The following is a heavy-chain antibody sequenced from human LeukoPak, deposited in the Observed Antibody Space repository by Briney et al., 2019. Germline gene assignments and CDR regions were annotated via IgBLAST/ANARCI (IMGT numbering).Heavy chain of an antibody. Sequence: PGGSLRLSCAASGFTFSSYGMHWVRQAPGKGLEWVAVIWYDGSNKYYADSVKGRFTISRDNSKNTLYLQMNSLRAEDTAVYYCAREAVLRYFAFDYWGQGTLVTVSS. V-gene: IGHV3-33*01. CDR2: IWYDGSNK. CDR1: GFTFSSYG. CDR3: AREAVLRYFAFDY. J-gene: IGHJ4*02. D-gene: IGHD3-9*01.